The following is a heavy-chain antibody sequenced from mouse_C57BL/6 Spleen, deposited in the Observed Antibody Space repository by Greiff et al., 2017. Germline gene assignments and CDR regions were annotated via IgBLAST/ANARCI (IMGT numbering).Heavy chain of an antibody. CDR2: IDPETGGT. Sequence: QVQLQQSGAELVRPGASVTLSCTASGYTFTDYEMHWVKQTPVHGLEWIGAIDPETGGTAYNQKFKGKAILTADKSSSTAYMELRSLTSEDSADYYCTSTGVALYYYAMDYWGQGTSVTVSS. CDR3: TSTGVALYYYAMDY. V-gene: IGHV1-15*01. D-gene: IGHD1-1*01. J-gene: IGHJ4*01. CDR1: GYTFTDYE.